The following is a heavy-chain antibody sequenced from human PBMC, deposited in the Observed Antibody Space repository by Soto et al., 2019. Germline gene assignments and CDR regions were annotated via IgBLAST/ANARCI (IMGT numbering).Heavy chain of an antibody. CDR1: GFTFSSYS. CDR2: ISSSSSYI. D-gene: IGHD3-22*01. J-gene: IGHJ3*01. CDR3: ARVVISSYYDSSGYYHDAFVF. Sequence: GGSLRLSCAASGFTFSSYSMNWARQAPGKGLEGVSSISSSSSYIHYADSVKGRFTISRENAENSLYLQMNSLRAEDTAVYYCARVVISSYYDSSGYYHDAFVFWGQGLLLTVS. V-gene: IGHV3-21*01.